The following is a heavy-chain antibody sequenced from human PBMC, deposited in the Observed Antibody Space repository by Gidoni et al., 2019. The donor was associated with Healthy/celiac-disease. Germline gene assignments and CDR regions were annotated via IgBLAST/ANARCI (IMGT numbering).Heavy chain of an antibody. CDR3: LKGRSGNYVDN. Sequence: EVQLVQSGGGLVQPGGSLRLSCSALGLTFSNFGMHWVRQAPGKGLEYVSAISGNGGSTYYADSVKGRFTISRDNSKNTLHLQMSSLRGEDTAVYYCLKGRSGNYVDNWGQGTLVTVSS. D-gene: IGHD6-19*01. CDR2: ISGNGGST. J-gene: IGHJ4*02. V-gene: IGHV3-64D*06. CDR1: GLTFSNFG.